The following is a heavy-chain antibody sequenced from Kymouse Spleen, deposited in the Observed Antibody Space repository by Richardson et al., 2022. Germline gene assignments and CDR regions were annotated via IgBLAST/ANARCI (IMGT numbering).Heavy chain of an antibody. V-gene: IGHV4-34*01. CDR3: ARSLAVAGTHFDY. J-gene: IGHJ4*02. CDR2: INHSGST. Sequence: QVQLQQWGAGLLKPSETLSLTCAVYGGSFSGYYWSWIRQPPGKGLEWIGEINHSGSTNYNPSLKSRVTISVDTSKNQFSLKLSSVTAADTAVYYCARSLAVAGTHFDYWGQGTLVTVSS. D-gene: IGHD6-19*01. CDR1: GGSFSGYY.